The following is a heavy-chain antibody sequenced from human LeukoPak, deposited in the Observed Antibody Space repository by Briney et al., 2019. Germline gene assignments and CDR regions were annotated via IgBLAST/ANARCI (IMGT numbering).Heavy chain of an antibody. CDR1: GGSISSGGYY. Sequence: PSETLSLTCTVSGGSISSGGYYWSWIRQHPGKGLEWIGYIYYSGSTYYNPSLKSRVTISVDTSKNQFSLKLSSVTAAATAVYYCARGPYYYDSSDLHDYWGQGTLVTVSS. CDR3: ARGPYYYDSSDLHDY. J-gene: IGHJ4*02. V-gene: IGHV4-31*03. D-gene: IGHD3-22*01. CDR2: IYYSGST.